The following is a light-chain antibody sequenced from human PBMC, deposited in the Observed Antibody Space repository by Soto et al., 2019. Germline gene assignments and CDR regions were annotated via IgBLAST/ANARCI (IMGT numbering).Light chain of an antibody. CDR3: SSYTSSSTLGV. CDR1: SSDIGDYNY. Sequence: QSVLTQPASVSGSPGQSITISCTGTSSDIGDYNYVSWYQQHPRKAPKLVIYEVTNRPSGVSNRFSGSKSGNTASLTISGLQAEDEADYYCSSYTSSSTLGVFGTGTKVTVL. J-gene: IGLJ1*01. CDR2: EVT. V-gene: IGLV2-14*01.